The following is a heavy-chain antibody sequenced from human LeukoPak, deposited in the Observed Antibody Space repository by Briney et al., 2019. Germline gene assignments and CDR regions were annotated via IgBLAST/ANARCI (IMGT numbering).Heavy chain of an antibody. V-gene: IGHV3-21*01. CDR2: ISSSSSYI. J-gene: IGHJ4*02. Sequence: GSLRLSCAASGFTFSSYSMNWVRQAPGKGLEWVSSISSSSSYIYYADSVKGRFTISRDNAKNSLYLQMNSLRAEDTAVYYCARDRAGSIPDFIDYWGQGTLVTVSS. D-gene: IGHD2-21*01. CDR3: ARDRAGSIPDFIDY. CDR1: GFTFSSYS.